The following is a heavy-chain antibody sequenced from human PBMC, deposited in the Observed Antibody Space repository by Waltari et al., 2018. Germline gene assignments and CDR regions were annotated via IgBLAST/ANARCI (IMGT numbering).Heavy chain of an antibody. CDR2: IYSGGST. V-gene: IGHV3-23*03. D-gene: IGHD1-26*01. CDR3: AVGSYHDY. Sequence: EVQLLESGGGLVQPGGSLRLSCVVSGLTFSNYAMSWVRQAPGKGLEWVSVIYSGGSTYYADSVKGRFTISRDNSKNTLYLQMNSLRAEDTAVYYCAVGSYHDYWGQGTLVTVSS. J-gene: IGHJ4*02. CDR1: GLTFSNYA.